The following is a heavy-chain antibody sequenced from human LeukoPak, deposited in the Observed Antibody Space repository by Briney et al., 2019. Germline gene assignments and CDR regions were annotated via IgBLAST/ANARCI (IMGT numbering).Heavy chain of an antibody. D-gene: IGHD1-26*01. CDR1: GLTFSSCW. V-gene: IGHV3-74*01. J-gene: IGHJ4*02. CDR2: INSDGSST. CDR3: ARDRVGAYFDY. Sequence: GGSLRLSCAASGLTFSSCWMHWVRQAPGKGLVWVSRINSDGSSTSYADSVKGRFTISRDNAKNTLYLQMNSLRAEDTAVYYCARDRVGAYFDYWGQGTLVTVSS.